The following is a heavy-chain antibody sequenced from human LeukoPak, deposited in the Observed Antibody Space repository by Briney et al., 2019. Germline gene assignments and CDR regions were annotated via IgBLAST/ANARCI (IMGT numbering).Heavy chain of an antibody. Sequence: PGGSLRLSCAASGFSFSTYWMHWVRQAPGKGLEWVSAISGSSGGTYYADSVKGRFTISRDNSKNTLYLQMSSLRAEDTAVYYCAKDRTIRGGYSYDLGDYWGQGTLVTVSS. CDR2: ISGSSGGT. D-gene: IGHD5-18*01. J-gene: IGHJ4*02. CDR1: GFSFSTYW. CDR3: AKDRTIRGGYSYDLGDY. V-gene: IGHV3-23*01.